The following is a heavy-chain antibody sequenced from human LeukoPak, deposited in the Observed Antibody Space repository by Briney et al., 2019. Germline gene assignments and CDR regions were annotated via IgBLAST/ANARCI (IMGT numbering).Heavy chain of an antibody. V-gene: IGHV1-2*06. D-gene: IGHD2-2*01. J-gene: IGHJ4*02. CDR1: GYTFTRYY. Sequence: GASVKVSCKASGYTFTRYYMHWVRQAPGQGLEWMGRINTNSGGTNYAQKFQGRVTMTRDTSISTAYMELSRLRSDDTAVYYCASEGYCSSTSCYWGNYWGQGTLVTVSS. CDR2: INTNSGGT. CDR3: ASEGYCSSTSCYWGNY.